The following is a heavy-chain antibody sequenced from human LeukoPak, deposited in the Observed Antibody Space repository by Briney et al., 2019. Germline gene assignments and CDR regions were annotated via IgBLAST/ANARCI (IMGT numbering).Heavy chain of an antibody. D-gene: IGHD3-22*01. J-gene: IGHJ4*02. V-gene: IGHV4-34*01. CDR3: ARESGYYDSSGYTDY. CDR1: GGSFSGYY. Sequence: SETLSLTCAVSGGSFSGYYWSWIRQPPGKGLEWIGEINHSGSTNSNPSLKSRVTISVYTSKNQFSLKLSSVAAADTAVYYCARESGYYDSSGYTDYWGQGTLVTVSS. CDR2: INHSGST.